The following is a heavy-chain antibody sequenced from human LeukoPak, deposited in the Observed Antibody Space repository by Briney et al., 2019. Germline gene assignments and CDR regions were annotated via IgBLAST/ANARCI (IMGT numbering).Heavy chain of an antibody. J-gene: IGHJ4*02. CDR3: AREMVVIAQFDY. Sequence: QTGGSLRLSCATSGFTFSNYEMNWVRQAPGKGLEWVAYISESGSLIYYADSVKGRFTISRDNSKNTLYLQMNSLRAEDTAVYYCAREMVVIAQFDYWGQGTLVTVSS. CDR1: GFTFSNYE. V-gene: IGHV3-48*03. CDR2: ISESGSLI. D-gene: IGHD2-21*01.